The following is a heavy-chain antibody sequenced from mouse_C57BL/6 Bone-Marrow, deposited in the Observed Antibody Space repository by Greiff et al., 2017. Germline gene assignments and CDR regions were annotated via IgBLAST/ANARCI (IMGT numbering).Heavy chain of an antibody. CDR3: GGTYWYFDV. CDR1: GYTFTSYW. CDR2: IHPNSGST. D-gene: IGHD2-14*01. J-gene: IGHJ1*03. Sequence: QVQLQQPGAELVKPGASVTLSCKASGYTFTSYWMHWVKQRPGQGLEWIGMIHPNSGSTNYNEKFKSKATLTVDKSSSTAYMQLSSLTSEDSAVYYCGGTYWYFDVWGTGTTVTVSS. V-gene: IGHV1-64*01.